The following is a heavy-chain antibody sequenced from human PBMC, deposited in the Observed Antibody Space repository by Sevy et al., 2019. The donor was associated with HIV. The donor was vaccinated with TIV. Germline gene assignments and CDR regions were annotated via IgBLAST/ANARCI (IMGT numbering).Heavy chain of an antibody. CDR3: TRVRYNYGSYYFDY. D-gene: IGHD1-1*01. CDR1: EISFSDYY. V-gene: IGHV3-11*01. CDR2: ISSGGSII. J-gene: IGHJ4*02. Sequence: GGSLRLSCAASEISFSDYYMSWIRQTPGKGLEWISYISSGGSIIYYADSVKGRFTISRDNAKNSLYLQMNSLRAEDTAVYYCTRVRYNYGSYYFDYWGQGTLVTASS.